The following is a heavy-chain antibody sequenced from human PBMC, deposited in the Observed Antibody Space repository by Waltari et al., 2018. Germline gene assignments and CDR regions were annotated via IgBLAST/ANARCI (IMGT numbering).Heavy chain of an antibody. Sequence: QVQRVQSGAEVRKPGASVKVSCEPSGYTYGGSSIPWVRQAPGQGPEWRGRIIPNSGGTSDAQKFQGSVTMTRDTSITTANMELRSLTSDDTAVYYCARGILGYLVDYWGQGTLVTVSS. CDR1: GYTYGGSS. D-gene: IGHD2-15*01. V-gene: IGHV1-2*06. CDR3: ARGILGYLVDY. J-gene: IGHJ4*02. CDR2: IIPNSGGT.